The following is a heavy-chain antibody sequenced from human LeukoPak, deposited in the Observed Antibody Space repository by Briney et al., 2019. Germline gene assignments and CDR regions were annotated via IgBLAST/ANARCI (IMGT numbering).Heavy chain of an antibody. CDR2: IYPGDSDT. Sequence: GESLKISCKGSGYSFTSYWIGWVRQMPGKGLEWMGLIYPGDSDTRYSPSFQGQVTISADKSISTAYLQWSSLKASDTAMYYCARRDVGAMVYWYFDLWGRGTLVTVSS. CDR1: GYSFTSYW. D-gene: IGHD1-26*01. J-gene: IGHJ2*01. V-gene: IGHV5-51*01. CDR3: ARRDVGAMVYWYFDL.